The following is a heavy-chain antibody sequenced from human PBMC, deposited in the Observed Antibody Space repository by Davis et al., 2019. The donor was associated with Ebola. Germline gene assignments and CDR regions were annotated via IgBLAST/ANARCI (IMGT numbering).Heavy chain of an antibody. CDR2: FYPEDGET. CDR1: GYTFTDYY. J-gene: IGHJ6*02. D-gene: IGHD2-2*01. Sequence: AASVQVSCKASGYTFTDYYMHWVRQAPGKGLEWMGRFYPEDGETIYAQKFQGRVTMTEDTSTDTAYMELSSLRSEDTAVYYCASCYYYGMDVWGQGTTVTVSS. V-gene: IGHV1-24*01. CDR3: ASCYYYGMDV.